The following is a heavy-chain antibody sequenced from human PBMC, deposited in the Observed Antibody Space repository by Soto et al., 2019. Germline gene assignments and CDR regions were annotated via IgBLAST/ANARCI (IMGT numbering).Heavy chain of an antibody. CDR1: GFTFRNYW. CDR3: VRENYFDY. CDR2: IKQDGSET. V-gene: IGHV3-7*01. Sequence: EEQLVQSGGGLVQPGGSLRLSCAGSGFTFRNYWMGWVRQAPGKRLEWVANIKQDGSETSYADSVKGRFTISRDNAKNFLYLQMSSLGADDTAVYYCVRENYFDYWGQGILVIVSS. J-gene: IGHJ4*02.